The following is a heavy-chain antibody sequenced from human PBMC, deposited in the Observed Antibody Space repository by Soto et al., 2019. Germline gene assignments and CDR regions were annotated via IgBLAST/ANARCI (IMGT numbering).Heavy chain of an antibody. V-gene: IGHV1-46*01. J-gene: IGHJ6*02. CDR2: INPSGGST. CDR3: ARDVSPSYDYYYYGMDV. CDR1: GYTFTSYY. D-gene: IGHD4-17*01. Sequence: ASVKVSCKASGYTFTSYYMHWVRQAPGQGLEWMGIINPSGGSTSYAQKFQGRVTMTRDTSTSTVYMELSSLRSEDTAVYYCARDVSPSYDYYYYGMDVRGQGTTVTGSS.